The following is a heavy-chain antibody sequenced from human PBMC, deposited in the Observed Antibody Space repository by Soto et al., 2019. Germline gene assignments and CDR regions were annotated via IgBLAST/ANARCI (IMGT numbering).Heavy chain of an antibody. D-gene: IGHD3-9*01. CDR3: AKETHDIMTGQCDY. Sequence: GGSLRLSCAASGFTFSSYAMSWVRQAPGKGLEWVSAISGSGGSTYYADSVKGRFTISRDNSKNTLYLQMNSLRAEDTAVYFCAKETHDIMTGQCDYWGQGTLVTVSS. J-gene: IGHJ4*02. CDR1: GFTFSSYA. V-gene: IGHV3-23*01. CDR2: ISGSGGST.